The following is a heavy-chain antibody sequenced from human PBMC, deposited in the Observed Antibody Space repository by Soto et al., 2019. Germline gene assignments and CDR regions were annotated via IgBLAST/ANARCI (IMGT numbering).Heavy chain of an antibody. Sequence: PGGSLRLSCAASGFTFSDHYMDWVRQAPGKGLEWVGRTRNKANSYTTEYAASVKGRFTISRDDSKNSLYLQMNSLKTEDMAVYYCARENLRGVILFGWFDPWGQGTLVTVSS. V-gene: IGHV3-72*01. CDR3: ARENLRGVILFGWFDP. D-gene: IGHD3-10*01. CDR1: GFTFSDHY. J-gene: IGHJ5*02. CDR2: TRNKANSYTT.